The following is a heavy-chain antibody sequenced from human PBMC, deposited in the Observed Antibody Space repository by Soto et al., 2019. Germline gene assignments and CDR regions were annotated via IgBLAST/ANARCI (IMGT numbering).Heavy chain of an antibody. D-gene: IGHD2-21*02. CDR1: GGSISSYY. Sequence: PSETLSLTCTVSGGSISSYYWSWIRQPPGRGLEWIGYIYYSVSTNYNPSLKSRVTISVDTSKNQFSLKLSSVTAADTAVYYCARMVVTAIPTYYYYGMDVWGQGTKVTVSS. J-gene: IGHJ6*02. CDR2: IYYSVST. V-gene: IGHV4-59*01. CDR3: ARMVVTAIPTYYYYGMDV.